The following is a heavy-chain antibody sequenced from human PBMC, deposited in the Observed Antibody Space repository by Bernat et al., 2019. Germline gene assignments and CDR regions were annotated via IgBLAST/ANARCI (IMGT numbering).Heavy chain of an antibody. D-gene: IGHD2-2*01. CDR2: INSDGGTT. V-gene: IGHV3-74*03. CDR3: ARAPISYCSSTSCYGGYYMDV. J-gene: IGHJ6*03. CDR1: GFTFSSFW. Sequence: EVQLVESGGGSVQPGGSLRLSCAASGFTFSSFWMHWVRHAPGKGLMWFSRINSDGGTTTYAEYVKGRFTISRDNTKNTVYLQMNSLRAEDTAVYYRARAPISYCSSTSCYGGYYMDVWGKGTTVTVSS.